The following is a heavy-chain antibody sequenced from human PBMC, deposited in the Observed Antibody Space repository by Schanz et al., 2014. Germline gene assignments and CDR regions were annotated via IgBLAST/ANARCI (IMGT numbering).Heavy chain of an antibody. CDR2: ISSKGDMT. J-gene: IGHJ2*01. CDR1: GFTFSTST. CDR3: ARHRGSGRQNWDFDL. D-gene: IGHD3-3*01. Sequence: EVQLVESGGGLVQPGGSLRLSCAASGFTFSTSTMHWVRQAPGKGLEYVSSISSKGDMTFYGNSVKGRFTISRDNTKNVLFLQLSSVRADDTVVYCCARHRGSGRQNWDFDLWGRGTLVTVSS. V-gene: IGHV3-64*01.